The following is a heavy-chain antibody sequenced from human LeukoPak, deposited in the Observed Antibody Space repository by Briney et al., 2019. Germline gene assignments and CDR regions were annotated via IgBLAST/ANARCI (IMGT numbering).Heavy chain of an antibody. CDR3: ARQGYGDYALLRYYYYMDV. V-gene: IGHV4-34*01. J-gene: IGHJ6*03. Sequence: KTSETLSLTCAVYGGSFSGYYWSWIRQPPGKGLEWIGEINHSGSTNYNPSLKSRVTISVDTSKNQFSLKLSSVTAADTAVYYCARQGYGDYALLRYYYYMDVWGKGTTVTISS. CDR2: INHSGST. CDR1: GGSFSGYY. D-gene: IGHD4-17*01.